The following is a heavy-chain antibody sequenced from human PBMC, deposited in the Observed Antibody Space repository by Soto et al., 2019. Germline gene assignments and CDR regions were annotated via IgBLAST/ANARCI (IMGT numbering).Heavy chain of an antibody. CDR1: GFTFSSYA. CDR2: ISSNGGST. CDR3: VRGDGDRYDGHGYLGRH. Sequence: LRLSCAASGFTFSSYAMHWVRQAPGKGLEYVSAISSNGGSTYYANSVKGRFTISRDNSKNTFYMEMNSARVEDTAVYYCVRGDGDRYDGHGYLGRHWGQGSLVTVSS. J-gene: IGHJ4*02. V-gene: IGHV3-64*01. D-gene: IGHD2-21*01.